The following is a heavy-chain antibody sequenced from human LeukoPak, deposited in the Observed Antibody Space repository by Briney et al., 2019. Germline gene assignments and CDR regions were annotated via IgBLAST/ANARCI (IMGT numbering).Heavy chain of an antibody. J-gene: IGHJ6*03. D-gene: IGHD3-10*01. CDR1: GFTFSSYW. Sequence: GGSLRLSCAASGFTFSSYWMSWVRQAPGKGLEWVANIKQDGSEKHYVDSVKGRFTISRDNAKNSLYLQMNSLRAEDTAVYYCARAITDYYYYYMDVWGKGTTVTVSS. V-gene: IGHV3-7*01. CDR2: IKQDGSEK. CDR3: ARAITDYYYYYMDV.